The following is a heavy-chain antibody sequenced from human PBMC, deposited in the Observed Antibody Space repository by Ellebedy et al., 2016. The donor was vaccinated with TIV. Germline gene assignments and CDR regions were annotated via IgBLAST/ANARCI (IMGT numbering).Heavy chain of an antibody. V-gene: IGHV1-69*06. CDR1: GGTFSSYA. Sequence: SVKVSXXASGGTFSSYAISWVRQAPGQGLEWMGGIIPIFGTANYAQKFQGRVTITADKSTSTAYMELSSLRSEDTAVYYCARVAVWGYYFDYWGQGTLVTVSS. D-gene: IGHD2-8*01. J-gene: IGHJ4*02. CDR2: IIPIFGTA. CDR3: ARVAVWGYYFDY.